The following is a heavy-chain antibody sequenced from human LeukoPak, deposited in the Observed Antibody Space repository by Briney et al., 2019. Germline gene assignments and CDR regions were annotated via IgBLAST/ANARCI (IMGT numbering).Heavy chain of an antibody. CDR3: AKGYTNGVNQEVWLDP. CDR2: LFSTSGQT. CDR1: GGSISSRSYS. V-gene: IGHV4-39*07. D-gene: IGHD2-8*01. J-gene: IGHJ5*02. Sequence: PSETLSLTCIVSGGSISSRSYSWAWTRQPPAKGLEWIGSLFSTSGQTYYNPALKRRVTMSVDTSKNQFSLRLNSVTAADTAMYYCAKGYTNGVNQEVWLDPWGQGILVTVSS.